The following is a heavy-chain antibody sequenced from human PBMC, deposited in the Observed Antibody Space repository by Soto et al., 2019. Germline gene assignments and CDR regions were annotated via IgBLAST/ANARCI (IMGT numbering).Heavy chain of an antibody. V-gene: IGHV1-18*04. CDR3: GREVNYYDSSGLDY. J-gene: IGHJ4*02. CDR2: ISAYNGAT. D-gene: IGHD3-22*01. CDR1: GYTFSTYG. Sequence: QVQLVQSGAEVKKPGASVKVSCKASGYTFSTYGISWVRQAPGQGLEWMAWISAYNGATNYAQKLQGRVTMTTDSSTSTAYMELRSLRSDDTAVYYCGREVNYYDSSGLDYWGQGTLVTVSS.